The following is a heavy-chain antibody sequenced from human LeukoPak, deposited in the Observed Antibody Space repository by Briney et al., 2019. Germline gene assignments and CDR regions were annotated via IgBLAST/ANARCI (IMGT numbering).Heavy chain of an antibody. Sequence: GGSLTLSCAASGFTFSSYAMHWVRQAPGKGLEYVSSISTDGGSTYYADSVKGRFTISRDNSKNTLYLQMSSLRGEDTAVYYCGKRGRQGDYAYDYWGQGALVTVSS. CDR1: GFTFSSYA. D-gene: IGHD4-17*01. CDR2: ISTDGGST. V-gene: IGHV3-64D*06. CDR3: GKRGRQGDYAYDY. J-gene: IGHJ4*02.